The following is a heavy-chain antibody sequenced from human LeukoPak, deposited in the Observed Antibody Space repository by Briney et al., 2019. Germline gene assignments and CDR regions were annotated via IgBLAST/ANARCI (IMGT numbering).Heavy chain of an antibody. CDR2: IFYSGKT. J-gene: IGHJ5*02. V-gene: IGHV4-39*02. CDR1: TGSMTSDSYY. D-gene: IGHD2-2*03. Sequence: SETLSLTCTVSTGSMTSDSYYWARVRQPPGKGLEWIGSIFYSGKTYYSTSLKSRVTVSLDTSKKNFSLRLSSVTAADTAVYYCARLWIVATWFDAWGQGALVTVSS. CDR3: ARLWIVATWFDA.